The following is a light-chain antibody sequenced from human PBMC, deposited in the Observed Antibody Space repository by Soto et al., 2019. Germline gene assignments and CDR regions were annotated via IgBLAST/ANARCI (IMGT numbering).Light chain of an antibody. CDR2: DAS. V-gene: IGKV1-5*01. Sequence: DIQMTQSPSTLSASVGDRVTITCRASQSISSWLAWYQQKPGKAPKLLIYDASSLESGVPSRFSGSGSGTEFTLTISSLQRDDFATYYCQQYNSPATFGQGTKVEIK. CDR1: QSISSW. J-gene: IGKJ1*01. CDR3: QQYNSPAT.